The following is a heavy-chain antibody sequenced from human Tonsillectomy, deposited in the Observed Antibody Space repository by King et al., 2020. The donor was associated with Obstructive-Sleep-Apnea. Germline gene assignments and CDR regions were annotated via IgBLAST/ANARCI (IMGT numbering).Heavy chain of an antibody. D-gene: IGHD3-10*01. CDR2: ISWNSGII. CDR3: AKGGSPTDYGSGSYYSY. Sequence: VQLVESGGGLVQPGRSLRLSCAASGFTFDDYAMHWVRQAPGKGLEWVSGISWNSGIIGYADSVKGRFTISRDNAKISLYLQIDSLTTEDTGMYYCAKGGSPTDYGSGSYYSYWGQGTLVTVSS. CDR1: GFTFDDYA. V-gene: IGHV3-9*01. J-gene: IGHJ4*02.